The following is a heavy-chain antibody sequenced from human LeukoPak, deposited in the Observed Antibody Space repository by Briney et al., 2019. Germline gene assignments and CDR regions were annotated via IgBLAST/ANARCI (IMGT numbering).Heavy chain of an antibody. CDR1: GGSIISYY. CDR2: FYSGGSA. V-gene: IGHV4-4*07. J-gene: IGHJ4*02. CDR3: ARVYSGYDLPGSLANYYFDY. Sequence: AETLSLTCTGAGGSIISYYCSSIRQPAENPLKGLDRFYSGGSADYNPSLKSRVTMSVDTSKNQFSLKLSSVTAADTAVYYCARVYSGYDLPGSLANYYFDYWGQGTLVTVSS. D-gene: IGHD5-12*01.